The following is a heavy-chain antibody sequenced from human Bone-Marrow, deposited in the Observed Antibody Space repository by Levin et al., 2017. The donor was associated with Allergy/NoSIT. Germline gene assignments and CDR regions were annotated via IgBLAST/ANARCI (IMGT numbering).Heavy chain of an antibody. CDR2: INQDGTVK. J-gene: IGHJ5*02. Sequence: SCAASGFTFTSYWMSWVRQAPGKGLEWLAKINQDGTVKYCLDSVKGRFTISRDNAKNSLYLQMNSLRADDTAVYYCARHCSNGVCLDHWGQGSLVTVS. D-gene: IGHD2-8*01. CDR3: ARHCSNGVCLDH. CDR1: GFTFTSYW. V-gene: IGHV3-7*01.